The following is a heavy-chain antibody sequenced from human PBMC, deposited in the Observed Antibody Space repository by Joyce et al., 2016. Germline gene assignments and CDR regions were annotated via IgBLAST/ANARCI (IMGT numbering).Heavy chain of an antibody. V-gene: IGHV3-7*01. J-gene: IGHJ3*01. CDR3: ARGKAFDV. Sequence: EVQLVESGGGLVQPGGSLRLSCAASGFTFSGNFMSWLRQAPGGGLEWVANIKQGGSAVYYRDSVKGRFTVSRDNARSLVHLQMASLRVEDTTLYYCARGKAFDVWGQGTMVTVSS. CDR1: GFTFSGNF. CDR2: IKQGGSAV.